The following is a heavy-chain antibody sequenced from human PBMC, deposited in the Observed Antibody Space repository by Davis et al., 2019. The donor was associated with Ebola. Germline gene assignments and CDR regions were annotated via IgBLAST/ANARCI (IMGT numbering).Heavy chain of an antibody. CDR1: GYIFTTYA. V-gene: IGHV1-3*01. D-gene: IGHD6-19*01. CDR2: INAGNGDT. Sequence: AASVKVSCKASGYIFTTYAIHWVRQAPGQRLEWMGWINAGNGDTKSSQKFQGRVTITRDTSASTAYMELSSLRSEDTAVYYCARAQWLVRPYYYGMDVWGQGTTVTVSS. CDR3: ARAQWLVRPYYYGMDV. J-gene: IGHJ6*02.